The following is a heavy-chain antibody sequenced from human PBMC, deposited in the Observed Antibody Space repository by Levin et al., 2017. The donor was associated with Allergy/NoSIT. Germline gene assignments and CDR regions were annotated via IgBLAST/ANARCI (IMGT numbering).Heavy chain of an antibody. V-gene: IGHV3-23*01. CDR1: GFTFSSYA. Sequence: GGSLRLSCAASGFTFSSYAMSWVRQAPGKGLEWVSAISGSGGSTYYADSVKGRFTISRDNSKNTLYLQMNSLRAEDTAVYYCAKDLWGAVAPGHDAFDIWGQGTMVTVSS. CDR2: ISGSGGST. CDR3: AKDLWGAVAPGHDAFDI. D-gene: IGHD6-19*01. J-gene: IGHJ3*02.